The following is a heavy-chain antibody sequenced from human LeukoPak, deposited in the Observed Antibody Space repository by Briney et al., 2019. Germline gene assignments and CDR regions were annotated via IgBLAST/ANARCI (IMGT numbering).Heavy chain of an antibody. V-gene: IGHV3-30*04. D-gene: IGHD5-18*01. CDR3: AREVYSYALDALDL. J-gene: IGHJ3*01. CDR1: GFRFNNYA. Sequence: PGGSLRLSCAASGFRFNNYAMHWVRQPPGTGLEWVAVISMDGIQEYYADSVKGRFSISRDNSKNTLYLQRNSLRSEDTAVYYCAREVYSYALDALDLWGQGTMVTVSS. CDR2: ISMDGIQE.